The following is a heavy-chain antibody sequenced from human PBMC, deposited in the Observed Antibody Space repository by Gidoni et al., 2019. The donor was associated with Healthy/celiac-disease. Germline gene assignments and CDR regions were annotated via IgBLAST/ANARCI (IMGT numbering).Heavy chain of an antibody. J-gene: IGHJ6*02. CDR1: GYTFTSYA. CDR2: INAGNGNT. V-gene: IGHV1-3*01. CDR3: ARKELRHYYYGMDV. Sequence: QVQLVQSGAEVKKPGASVTVSCKASGYTFTSYAMHWVRQAPGQRLEWMGWINAGNGNTKYSQKFQGRVTITRDTSASTAYMELSSLRSEDTAVYYCARKELRHYYYGMDVWGQGTTVTVSS. D-gene: IGHD1-26*01.